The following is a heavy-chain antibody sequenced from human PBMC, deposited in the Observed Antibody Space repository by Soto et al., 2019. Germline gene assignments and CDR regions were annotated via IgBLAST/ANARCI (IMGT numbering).Heavy chain of an antibody. J-gene: IGHJ4*02. CDR2: ISYDGSNK. Sequence: QVQLVESGGGVVQPGRSLRLSCAASGFTFSSYAMHWVRQASDKELEWVAVISYDGSNKYYADSVKGRFTISRDNSKNTLYLQMNSLRAEDTAVYYYARDCYGDYEFPGYWGQGTLVTVSS. CDR1: GFTFSSYA. CDR3: ARDCYGDYEFPGY. D-gene: IGHD4-17*01. V-gene: IGHV3-30-3*01.